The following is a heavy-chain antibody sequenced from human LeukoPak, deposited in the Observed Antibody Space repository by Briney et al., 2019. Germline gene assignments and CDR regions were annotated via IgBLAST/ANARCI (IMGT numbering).Heavy chain of an antibody. CDR3: AHAGIAAAGYRLYY. D-gene: IGHD6-13*01. CDR2: IYWDDDK. Sequence: SGPTLVKPTQTLTLTCTSSGFSLSTSGVGVGWIRQPPGKALEWLALIYWDDDKRYSPSLKSRLTITKDTSKNQVVLTMTNMDPVDTATYYGAHAGIAAAGYRLYYWGQGTLVTVSS. J-gene: IGHJ4*02. V-gene: IGHV2-5*02. CDR1: GFSLSTSGVG.